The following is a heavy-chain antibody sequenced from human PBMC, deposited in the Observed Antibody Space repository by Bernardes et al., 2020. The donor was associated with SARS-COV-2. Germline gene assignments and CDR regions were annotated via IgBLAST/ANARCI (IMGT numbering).Heavy chain of an antibody. D-gene: IGHD5-12*01. CDR3: AKDTGWGGYGKGEDAFDM. Sequence: GGSLRLSCVASGFNFGDKAMHWVRQPPGRGLEWVSGITWDRHITGYADSVKGRFTIFRDNAAKSLFLEMNNLTPEDTAMYFCAKDTGWGGYGKGEDAFDMWGQGTKVTVSA. J-gene: IGHJ3*02. CDR1: GFNFGDKA. CDR2: ITWDRHIT. V-gene: IGHV3-9*01.